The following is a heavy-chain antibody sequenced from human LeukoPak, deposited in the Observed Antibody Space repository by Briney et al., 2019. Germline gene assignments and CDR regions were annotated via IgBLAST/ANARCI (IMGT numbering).Heavy chain of an antibody. J-gene: IGHJ3*02. CDR2: IYYSGST. Sequence: SETLSLTCTVSGGSISSYYWSWIRQPPGKGLEWIGYIYYSGSTNYNPSLKSRVTISVDTSKNQFSLKLSSVTAADTAVYYCARFAHDAFGIWGQGTMVTVSS. V-gene: IGHV4-59*08. D-gene: IGHD2-21*01. CDR1: GGSISSYY. CDR3: ARFAHDAFGI.